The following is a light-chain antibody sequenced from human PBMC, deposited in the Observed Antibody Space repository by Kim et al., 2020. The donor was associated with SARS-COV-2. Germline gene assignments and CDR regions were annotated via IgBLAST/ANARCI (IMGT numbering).Light chain of an antibody. J-gene: IGLJ3*02. Sequence: SGQFTYWIQQKPGQAPRTLIYDTTRRHSWTPARFSVSFLGGEAALTLSSAQAEDEADYYCLVSHSGTRVFGTGTKLTVL. CDR1: SGQF. CDR2: DTT. CDR3: LVSHSGTRV. V-gene: IGLV7-46*01.